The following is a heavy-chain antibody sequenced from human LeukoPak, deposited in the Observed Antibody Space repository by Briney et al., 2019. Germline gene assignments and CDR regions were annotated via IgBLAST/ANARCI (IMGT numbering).Heavy chain of an antibody. CDR2: IYTSGST. J-gene: IGHJ3*02. CDR3: ARGLLITMVRGVNLYALDI. CDR1: GGSISSYY. D-gene: IGHD3-10*01. V-gene: IGHV4-4*07. Sequence: PSETLSLTCTVSGGSISSYYWSWIRQPAGKGLEWIGRIYTSGSTNYNPSLKSRVTMSVDTSKNQFSLKLSSVTAADTAVYYCARGLLITMVRGVNLYALDIWGQGTMVTVSS.